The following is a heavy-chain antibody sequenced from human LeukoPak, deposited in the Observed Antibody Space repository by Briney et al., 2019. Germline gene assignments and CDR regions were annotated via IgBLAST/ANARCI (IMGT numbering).Heavy chain of an antibody. CDR1: GGSISSYY. CDR2: IYYSGST. Sequence: SETLSLTCTVSGGSISSYYWSWIRQPPGKGLEWIGYIYYSGSTNYNPSLKSRVTISVDTSKNQFSLKLSSVTAADTAVYYCARGAGLLPPLFDYWSQGTLVTVSS. J-gene: IGHJ4*02. CDR3: ARGAGLLPPLFDY. D-gene: IGHD3-22*01. V-gene: IGHV4-59*01.